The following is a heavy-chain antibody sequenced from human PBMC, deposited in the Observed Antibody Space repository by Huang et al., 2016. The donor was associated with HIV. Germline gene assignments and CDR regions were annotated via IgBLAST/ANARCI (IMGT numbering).Heavy chain of an antibody. CDR3: SPSGDDYFYFYMDV. J-gene: IGHJ6*03. V-gene: IGHV3-49*03. CDR2: VRSKAFGGAS. Sequence: QLVESGGDSVQSGRSLRLSCRGSGFIFNDFAINWFRQSPGEGLEWIGFVRSKAFGGASKSAPSVKDRCTASRDEAKNVAFLQMDNLQVDDTAIYYCSPSGDDYFYFYMDVWGNGTTVIVS. CDR1: GFIFNDFA. D-gene: IGHD4-17*01.